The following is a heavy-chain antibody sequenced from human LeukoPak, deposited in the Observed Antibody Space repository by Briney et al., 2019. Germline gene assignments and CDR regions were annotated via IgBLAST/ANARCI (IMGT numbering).Heavy chain of an antibody. J-gene: IGHJ6*02. CDR3: ARGCRVVPGVHNVGMTSYYNGMDV. CDR2: FNPSGGDT. D-gene: IGHD2-2*01. V-gene: IGHV1-46*01. CDR1: RYTFTSYY. Sequence: ASVRVSCKASRYTFTSYYMHWVRQAPGLGLQWMGIFNPSGGDTSYAQKFQGRVTTTRDTSTSTVYMEVVSLRSEDTAVYYCARGCRVVPGVHNVGMTSYYNGMDVWGQGTTVTVSS.